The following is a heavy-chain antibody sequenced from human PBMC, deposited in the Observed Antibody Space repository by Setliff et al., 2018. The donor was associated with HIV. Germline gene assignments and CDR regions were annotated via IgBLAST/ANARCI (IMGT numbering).Heavy chain of an antibody. J-gene: IGHJ4*02. Sequence: PSETLSLTCVVSDDSFSNYDWTWIRQSPGKALEWIGYISSSGTTNYNPSLRSRVTISMETSNTRFSLWLRSATAADTATYFCARLGRAIDDGGSSLRLDFWGQGMLVTVLL. CDR3: ARLGRAIDDGGSSLRLDF. V-gene: IGHV4-4*09. CDR1: DDSFSNYD. CDR2: ISSSGTT. D-gene: IGHD2-21*01.